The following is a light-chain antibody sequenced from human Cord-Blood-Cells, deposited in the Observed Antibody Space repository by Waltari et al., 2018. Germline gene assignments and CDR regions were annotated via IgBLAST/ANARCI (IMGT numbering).Light chain of an antibody. V-gene: IGLV1-47*01. J-gene: IGLJ7*01. CDR1: SSNLGTTY. CDR3: AAWDDSLSGAV. Sequence: QPVLAQPPSASGSPGQRVPSPCSGTSSNLGTTYVYWYQQLPGTAPKLLLYRNNQRPSGVPDRFSGSKSGTSASLAISGLRSEDEADYYCAAWDDSLSGAVFGGGTQLTVL. CDR2: RNN.